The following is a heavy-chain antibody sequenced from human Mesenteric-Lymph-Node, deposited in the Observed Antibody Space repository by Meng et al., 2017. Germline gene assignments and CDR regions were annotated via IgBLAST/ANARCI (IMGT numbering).Heavy chain of an antibody. D-gene: IGHD3-22*01. CDR3: SRKGTSDSSGYYYPIDY. CDR1: GFTFSRYA. CDR2: INTSGAST. Sequence: GESLKISCAASGFTFSRYAMSWVRQAPGKGLEWVSAINTSGASTYYADSVKGHFTIFRDNSKNTLDLQMNSLRAEDTAVYYCSRKGTSDSSGYYYPIDYWGQGTLVTVSS. J-gene: IGHJ4*02. V-gene: IGHV3-23*01.